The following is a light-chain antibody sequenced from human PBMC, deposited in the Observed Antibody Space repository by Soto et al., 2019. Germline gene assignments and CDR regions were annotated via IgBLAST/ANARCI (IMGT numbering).Light chain of an antibody. J-gene: IGKJ2*01. Sequence: EIVMTQSPATLSVSPGERVTLSCRASQSVGSNLAWHQQKPGQAPRVLIYGASTRATGIPARFSGSGSGTEFTLTISSLQSEDFAVYYCQQYNNWPPYTFGQGTKLEIK. V-gene: IGKV3-15*01. CDR3: QQYNNWPPYT. CDR1: QSVGSN. CDR2: GAS.